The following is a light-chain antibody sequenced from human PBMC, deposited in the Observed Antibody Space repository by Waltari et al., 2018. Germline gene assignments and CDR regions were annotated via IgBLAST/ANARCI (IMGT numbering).Light chain of an antibody. CDR2: DAS. CDR3: QQRFTWPRT. V-gene: IGKV3-11*01. CDR1: QTVSSS. Sequence: EIVLTQSPATLSLSPGERATLSCRASQTVSSSLAWYQQKRGQAPRLLIYDASNRATGIPARFSVSGSGTDFTLTISSLEPDDFAVYYCQQRFTWPRTFGQGTKLEIK. J-gene: IGKJ2*01.